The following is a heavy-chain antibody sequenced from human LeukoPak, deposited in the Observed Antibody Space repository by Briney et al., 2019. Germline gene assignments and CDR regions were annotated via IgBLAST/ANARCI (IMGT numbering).Heavy chain of an antibody. CDR3: ARIKYQLPYYYYYMDV. CDR1: GGSINSFY. D-gene: IGHD2-2*01. CDR2: IYYSGST. Sequence: SETLSLTCTVSGGSINSFYWSWIRQPPGKGLEWIGYIYYSGSTNYNPSLKSRVTISVDTSKNQFSLKLSSVTAADTAVYYCARIKYQLPYYYYYMDVWGKGTTVTISS. V-gene: IGHV4-59*01. J-gene: IGHJ6*03.